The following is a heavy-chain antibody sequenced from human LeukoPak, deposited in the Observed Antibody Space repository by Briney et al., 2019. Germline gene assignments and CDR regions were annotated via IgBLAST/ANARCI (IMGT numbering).Heavy chain of an antibody. Sequence: SETLSLTCTVSGGSISSYYWSWIRQPAGKGLEWIGRIYTRGSTNYNPSLKSRVTMSVDTSKNQFSLKLSSVTAADTAVYYCARDRELLWFGSKGAFDIWGQGTMDTVSS. CDR1: GGSISSYY. V-gene: IGHV4-4*07. J-gene: IGHJ3*02. CDR3: ARDRELLWFGSKGAFDI. CDR2: IYTRGST. D-gene: IGHD3-10*01.